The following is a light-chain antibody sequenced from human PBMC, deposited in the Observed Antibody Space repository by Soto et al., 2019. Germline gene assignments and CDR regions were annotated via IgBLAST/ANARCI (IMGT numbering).Light chain of an antibody. J-gene: IGLJ2*01. CDR3: SSYAVSDTMI. Sequence: QSALTQPASVSGSPGQSITISYTGTSGDVGNYNLVSWFQHHPGEAPKLLIYEGFRRPSGVSNRFSGSKSGNTASLTVSALQAEDEANYYCSSYAVSDTMIFGGGTQLTVL. CDR1: SGDVGNYNL. V-gene: IGLV2-23*01. CDR2: EGF.